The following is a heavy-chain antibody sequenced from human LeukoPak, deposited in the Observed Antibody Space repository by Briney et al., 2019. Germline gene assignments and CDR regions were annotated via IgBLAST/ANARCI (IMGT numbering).Heavy chain of an antibody. V-gene: IGHV3-20*04. CDR3: ARALGALGGYSYGYAY. D-gene: IGHD5-18*01. J-gene: IGHJ4*02. Sequence: PGGSLRLSCAASGFTFDDYGMSWVRQAPGKGLAWVSGINWNGGSTGYADSVKGRFTISRDNAKNSLYLQMNSLRAEDTALYYCARALGALGGYSYGYAYWGQGTLVTVSS. CDR1: GFTFDDYG. CDR2: INWNGGST.